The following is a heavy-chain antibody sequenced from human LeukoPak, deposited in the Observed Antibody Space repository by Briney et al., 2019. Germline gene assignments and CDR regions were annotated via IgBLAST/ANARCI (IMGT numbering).Heavy chain of an antibody. J-gene: IGHJ4*02. CDR2: IYYSGST. V-gene: IGHV4-39*01. Sequence: SETLSLTCTVSGGSISSSSYYWGWIRQPPGKGLEWIGSIYYSGSTYCNPSLKSRVTISVDTSKNQFSLKLSSVTAADTAVYYCARRADAQTGYRKVFDYWGQGTLVTVSS. CDR3: ARRADAQTGYRKVFDY. D-gene: IGHD3-9*01. CDR1: GGSISSSSYY.